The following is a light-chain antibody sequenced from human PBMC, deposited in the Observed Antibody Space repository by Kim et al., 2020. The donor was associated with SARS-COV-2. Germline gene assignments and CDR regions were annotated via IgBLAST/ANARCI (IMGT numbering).Light chain of an antibody. CDR3: QQYSSYPYT. Sequence: DIQMTQSPSSLSASVGDRVTITCRASQGIRHNLAWFQQKPGKGPKTLIHAAITLQSGVPSKFSGSGSGTDFTLTINSLQPEDFASYYCQQYSSYPYTFGQGTKLEIK. CDR2: AAI. J-gene: IGKJ2*01. V-gene: IGKV1-16*02. CDR1: QGIRHN.